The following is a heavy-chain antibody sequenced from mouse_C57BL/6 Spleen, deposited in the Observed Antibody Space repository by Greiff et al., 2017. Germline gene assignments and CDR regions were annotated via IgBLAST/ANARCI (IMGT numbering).Heavy chain of an antibody. D-gene: IGHD2-3*01. Sequence: QVQLQQPGAELVMPGASVKLSCKASGYTFTSYWMHWVKQRPGQGLEWIGEIDPSDSYTNYNQKFKGKSTLTVDKSSSTAYMQLSSLTSEDSAVYYCARRGVYDGYYYAMDYWGTGTSVTVSS. V-gene: IGHV1-69*01. CDR1: GYTFTSYW. CDR2: IDPSDSYT. CDR3: ARRGVYDGYYYAMDY. J-gene: IGHJ4*01.